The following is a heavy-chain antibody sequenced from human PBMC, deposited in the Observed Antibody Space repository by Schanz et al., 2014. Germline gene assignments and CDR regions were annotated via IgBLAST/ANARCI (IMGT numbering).Heavy chain of an antibody. V-gene: IGHV3-11*01. Sequence: QVQLVESGGGLVKPGGSLRLSCVVSGFIFSDHYMSWIRQAPGKGLEWISYISSGSSTIHYAGSVKGRFTISRDNAKNSLFLQMNSLRAEDTAIYYCAASYSSSSYFYVMDVWGQGTTVTVSS. D-gene: IGHD6-6*01. CDR2: ISSGSSTI. J-gene: IGHJ6*02. CDR1: GFIFSDHY. CDR3: AASYSSSSYFYVMDV.